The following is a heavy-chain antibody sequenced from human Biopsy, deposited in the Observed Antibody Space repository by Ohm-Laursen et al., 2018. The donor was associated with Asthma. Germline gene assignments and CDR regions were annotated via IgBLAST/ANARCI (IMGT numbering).Heavy chain of an antibody. J-gene: IGHJ6*02. CDR2: ISPVFGST. CDR3: ASPSSSREILYYCYNMDI. D-gene: IGHD6-13*01. V-gene: IGHV1-69*06. Sequence: SSVKVSCKASGDSFSNYAISWVRQAPGLGLEWMGGISPVFGSTNIAQKFQGRVTISADIFTKTAYLEVSSLRSDDTAVYYCASPSSSREILYYCYNMDIWGQGTTVTV. CDR1: GDSFSNYA.